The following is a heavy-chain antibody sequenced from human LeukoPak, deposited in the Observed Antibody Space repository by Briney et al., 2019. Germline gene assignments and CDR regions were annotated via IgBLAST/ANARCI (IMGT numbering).Heavy chain of an antibody. J-gene: IGHJ4*02. CDR2: IDQGGSVR. CDR3: ARDPESSSFDL. CDR1: GFAVSSKS. V-gene: IGHV3-7*01. Sequence: GESLRLSCAASGFAVSSKSMIWVRQAPGKGLEFVANIDQGGSVRNYMDSLKGRCTISRDNAKKSLYLEINSLRADDTAVYYCARDPESSSFDLWGRGALVTVSS. D-gene: IGHD6-13*01.